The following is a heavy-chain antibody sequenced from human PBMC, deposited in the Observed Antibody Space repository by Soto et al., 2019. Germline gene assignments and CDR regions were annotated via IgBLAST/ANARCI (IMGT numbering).Heavy chain of an antibody. D-gene: IGHD4-17*01. V-gene: IGHV5-51*01. Sequence: PGESLKISCEGAGYSFISYWIGWVRQMPRKGLEWMGIIYPGDSDARYSPFFQGQVTISAVKSISTAYLQWSSLRASDTAVYYCAIKLFGDYTDAAFDVWGQGTVVTVSS. CDR1: GYSFISYW. CDR2: IYPGDSDA. CDR3: AIKLFGDYTDAAFDV. J-gene: IGHJ3*01.